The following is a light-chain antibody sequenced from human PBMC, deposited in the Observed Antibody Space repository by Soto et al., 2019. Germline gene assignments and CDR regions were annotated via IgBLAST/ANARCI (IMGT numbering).Light chain of an antibody. V-gene: IGLV1-44*01. Sequence: QSVLTQPPSASGAPGQWVTISCSGTSSNIETTSVNWYHQLPGTAPKLLIYYYNQRPSGVPDRFSGSKSGTSASLAISGLQAEDEADYYCAACDDSLKVVVFGGGTKLTVL. CDR1: SSNIETTS. CDR2: YYN. CDR3: AACDDSLKVVV. J-gene: IGLJ2*01.